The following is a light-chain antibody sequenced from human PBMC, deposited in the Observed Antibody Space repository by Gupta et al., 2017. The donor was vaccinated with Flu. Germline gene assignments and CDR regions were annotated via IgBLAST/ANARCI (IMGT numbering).Light chain of an antibody. V-gene: IGKV3-20*01. J-gene: IGKJ1*01. CDR1: QSVSSRY. CDR2: GAS. Sequence: GSLSLSPGERATLSCRASQSVSSRYLDWYQQKPGQAPRLLISGASSRATGIPDRFSGTGYGTEFTLTISSLEPEDFAVYYCHQDCSSPRTFGEGTKVEIK. CDR3: HQDCSSPRT.